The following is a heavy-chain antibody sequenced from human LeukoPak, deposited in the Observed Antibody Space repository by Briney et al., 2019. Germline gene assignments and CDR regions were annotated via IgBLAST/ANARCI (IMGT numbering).Heavy chain of an antibody. D-gene: IGHD3-10*01. V-gene: IGHV3-30*04. CDR3: ARDLWFGDHVNWFDP. CDR1: GFTFSSYA. CDR2: ISYDGSNK. J-gene: IGHJ5*02. Sequence: PGRSLRLSCAASGFTFSSYAMHWVRQAPGKGLEWVAVISYDGSNKYYADSVKGRFTISRDNSKNTLYLQMNSLRAEDTAVYYCARDLWFGDHVNWFDPWGQGTLVTVSS.